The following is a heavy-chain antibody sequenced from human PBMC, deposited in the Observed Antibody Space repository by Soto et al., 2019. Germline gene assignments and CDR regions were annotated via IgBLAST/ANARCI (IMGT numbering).Heavy chain of an antibody. V-gene: IGHV4-31*02. CDR2: SYYSGNT. D-gene: IGHD2-2*01. Sequence: QVQLRESGPGVVEPSQTLSLNCHVSSGSVTSGRFFWSWDRQQPGKGLEWIGQSYYSGNTHYNPSLESRVAMSVDISQNQLSLTLTAVTPADSAVYYCARSLPGGTIFYMDVWGAGTTVTVSS. J-gene: IGHJ6*03. CDR1: SGSVTSGRFF. CDR3: ARSLPGGTIFYMDV.